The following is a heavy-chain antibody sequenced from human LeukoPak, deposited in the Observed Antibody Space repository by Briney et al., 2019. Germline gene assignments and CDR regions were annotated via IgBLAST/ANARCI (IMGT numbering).Heavy chain of an antibody. CDR1: GFDFSNYG. Sequence: GGSLKLSCAASGFDFSNYGMAWVRQAPGKGLEWMSAIGVSDSGTFYRDSVKGRSTISRDNSNNRLYLEMNSLRAEDTAVYYCVKQWSLAAAGTFDFWGQGTLVTVSS. CDR2: IGVSDSGT. V-gene: IGHV3-23*01. J-gene: IGHJ4*02. CDR3: VKQWSLAAAGTFDF. D-gene: IGHD6-13*01.